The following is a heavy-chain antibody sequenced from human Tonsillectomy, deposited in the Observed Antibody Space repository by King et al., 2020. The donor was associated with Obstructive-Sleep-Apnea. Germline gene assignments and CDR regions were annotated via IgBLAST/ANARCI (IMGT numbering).Heavy chain of an antibody. CDR1: GFTFSSYS. CDR3: ARELYTGFYDSSGSDLDY. D-gene: IGHD3-22*01. J-gene: IGHJ4*02. Sequence: VQLVESGGGLVKPGGSLRLSCAASGFTFSSYSMNWVRQAPGKGLEWVSSISSSSSYIYYADSVKGRFTISRDNAKNSLYLQMNSLRAEDTAVYYCARELYTGFYDSSGSDLDYWGQGTLVTVSS. V-gene: IGHV3-21*01. CDR2: ISSSSSYI.